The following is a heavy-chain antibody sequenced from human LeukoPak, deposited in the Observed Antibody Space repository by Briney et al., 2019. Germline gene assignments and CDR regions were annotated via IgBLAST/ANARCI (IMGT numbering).Heavy chain of an antibody. D-gene: IGHD2/OR15-2a*01. CDR3: AKDGVLLAMTTYYFDY. V-gene: IGHV3-30*18. J-gene: IGHJ4*02. CDR1: GFTFSSHG. Sequence: PGRSLRLSCAASGFTFSSHGMHWVRQAPGKGLEWVAVISYDGSNKYYADSVKGRFTISRDNSKNTLYLQMNSLRAEDTAVYYCAKDGVLLAMTTYYFDYWGQGTLVTVSS. CDR2: ISYDGSNK.